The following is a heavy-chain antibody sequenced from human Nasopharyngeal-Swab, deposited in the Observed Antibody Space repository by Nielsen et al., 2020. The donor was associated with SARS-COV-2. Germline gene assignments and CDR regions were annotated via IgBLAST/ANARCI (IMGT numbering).Heavy chain of an antibody. CDR3: ARNGYSGYYYYYGMDV. Sequence: GSLRLSCAASGFTVSSYYWSWIRQPPGKGLEWIGEINHSGSTNYNPSLKSRVTISVDTSKNQFSLKLSSVTAADTAVYYCARNGYSGYYYYYGMDVWGQGTTVTVSS. J-gene: IGHJ6*02. CDR1: GFTVSSYY. V-gene: IGHV4-34*01. CDR2: INHSGST. D-gene: IGHD5-12*01.